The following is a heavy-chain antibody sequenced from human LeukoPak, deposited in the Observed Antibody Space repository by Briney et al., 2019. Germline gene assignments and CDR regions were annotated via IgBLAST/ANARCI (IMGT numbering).Heavy chain of an antibody. CDR3: ARAGRVGAPHGWYFDY. CDR2: IIPILGIA. D-gene: IGHD1-26*01. Sequence: SVKVSCKASGGAFSSYAISWVRQAPGQGLEWMGRIIPILGIANYAQKFQGRVTITADKSTSTAYMELSSLRSEDTAVYYCARAGRVGAPHGWYFDYWGQGTLVTVSS. J-gene: IGHJ4*02. V-gene: IGHV1-69*04. CDR1: GGAFSSYA.